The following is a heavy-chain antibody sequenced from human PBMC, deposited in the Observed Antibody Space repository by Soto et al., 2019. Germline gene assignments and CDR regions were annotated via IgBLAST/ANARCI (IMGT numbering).Heavy chain of an antibody. D-gene: IGHD2-2*03. J-gene: IGHJ2*01. CDR1: GFQFSSYS. Sequence: GGSLRLSCAASGFQFSSYSMNWVRQAPGKGLEWVSYISSSSSTVYYADPVKGRFTMSRDNAKKSLYLQMNSLRAEDTAVYYCARVDSYWYFDLWGRGTLVTVSS. V-gene: IGHV3-48*01. CDR3: ARVDSYWYFDL. CDR2: ISSSSSTV.